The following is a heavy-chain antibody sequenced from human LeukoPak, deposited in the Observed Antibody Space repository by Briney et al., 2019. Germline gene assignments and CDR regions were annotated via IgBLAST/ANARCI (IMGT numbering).Heavy chain of an antibody. Sequence: ASVKVSCKPSGYTFTSYGISWVRQAPGQGLEGRGWISAYNGNTNYAQKLQGRVTMTTDTSTSTAYMELRSLRSDDTAVYYCARDEYDFWSGYYYMDVWGKGTTVTVSS. J-gene: IGHJ6*03. D-gene: IGHD3-3*01. V-gene: IGHV1-18*01. CDR2: ISAYNGNT. CDR3: ARDEYDFWSGYYYMDV. CDR1: GYTFTSYG.